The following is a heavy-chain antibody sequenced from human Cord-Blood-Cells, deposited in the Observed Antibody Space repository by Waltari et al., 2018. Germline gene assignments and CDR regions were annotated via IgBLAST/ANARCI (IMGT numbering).Heavy chain of an antibody. J-gene: IGHJ4*02. CDR2: INHSAST. CDR3: AARPQFIAVAGTSFDY. CDR1: GGSFSGYY. V-gene: IGHV4-34*01. D-gene: IGHD6-19*01. Sequence: QVQLQQWGAGLLKPSETLSLTCAVYGGSFSGYYWSWIRQPPGKGLEWIGEINHSASTNYNPSLKRRVTISVDTPKNQFSLKLSAVTDADTAVYYCAARPQFIAVAGTSFDYWGQGTLVTVSS.